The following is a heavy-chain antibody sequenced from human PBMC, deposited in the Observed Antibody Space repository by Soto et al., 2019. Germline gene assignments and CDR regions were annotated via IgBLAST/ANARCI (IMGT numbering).Heavy chain of an antibody. J-gene: IGHJ5*02. Sequence: EVQILESGGGLIQPGGSLRLSCAASGFSFSTFAMTWVRQAPGKGLEWVSTIISTGISTYYADSVKGRFTISRANSKNTLYLQMNSLRAADSAVYYSAEVNYGDSGGFDPWGQGTLVSVSS. CDR1: GFSFSTFA. CDR3: AEVNYGDSGGFDP. CDR2: IISTGIST. D-gene: IGHD4-17*01. V-gene: IGHV3-23*01.